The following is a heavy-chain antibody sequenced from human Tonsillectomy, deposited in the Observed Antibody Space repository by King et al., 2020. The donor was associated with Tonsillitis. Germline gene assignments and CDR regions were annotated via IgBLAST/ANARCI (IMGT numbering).Heavy chain of an antibody. J-gene: IGHJ6*03. CDR2: ISGGGVKS. CDR1: GFSFRSYC. Sequence: VQLVESGGGSVQPGGSLRLSCAASGFSFRSYCLGWVRQSPGKGLEYVSSISGGGVKSYYADSVKGRFTISRDNTKDTLYLQMNNLGAEDTAIYYCVRKVLGVGTDMSHPMDVWGKGTTVTVSS. V-gene: IGHV3-23*04. D-gene: IGHD1/OR15-1a*01. CDR3: VRKVLGVGTDMSHPMDV.